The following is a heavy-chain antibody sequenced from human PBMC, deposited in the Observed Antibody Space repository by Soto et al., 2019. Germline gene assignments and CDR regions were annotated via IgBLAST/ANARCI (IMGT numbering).Heavy chain of an antibody. D-gene: IGHD3-10*01. Sequence: HPGGSLRLSCAASGFTFSSYEMNWVRQAPGKGLEWVSYISSSGSTIYYADSVKGRFTISRDNAKNSLYLQMSSLRAEDTAVYYCARGQYYGSGSYYGMDVWGQGTTVTVSS. J-gene: IGHJ6*02. V-gene: IGHV3-48*03. CDR1: GFTFSSYE. CDR3: ARGQYYGSGSYYGMDV. CDR2: ISSSGSTI.